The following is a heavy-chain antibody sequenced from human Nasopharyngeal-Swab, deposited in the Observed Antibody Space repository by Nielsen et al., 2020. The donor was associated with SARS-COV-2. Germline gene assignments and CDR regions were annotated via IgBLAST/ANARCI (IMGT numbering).Heavy chain of an antibody. CDR1: GFTFCRYS. CDR2: ISRSSSYI. CDR3: ARADSSSWYFDY. J-gene: IGHJ4*02. D-gene: IGHD6-13*01. Sequence: GEALKISCAASGFTFCRYSMNWVSQAPGKGLEWVSSISRSSSYIYYADSVKGRFTISRDNAKNSLYLQMNSLRAEDTAVYYCARADSSSWYFDYWGQGTLVTVSS. V-gene: IGHV3-21*01.